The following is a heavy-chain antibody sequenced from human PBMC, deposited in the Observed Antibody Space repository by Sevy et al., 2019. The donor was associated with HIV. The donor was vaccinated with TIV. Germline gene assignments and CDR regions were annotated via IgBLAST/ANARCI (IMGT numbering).Heavy chain of an antibody. D-gene: IGHD6-6*01. J-gene: IGHJ4*02. CDR2: INQDGSKI. Sequence: GGFLRLSCAASGFTFTTYWMTWVRQAPGKGLEWVANINQDGSKINYVDSVKGRFIISRDNAKKSLYVQMNSLRADDTAVYYWARVGIFEKSESQYRFMDYWGQGTLVTVSS. V-gene: IGHV3-7*01. CDR1: GFTFTTYW. CDR3: ARVGIFEKSESQYRFMDY.